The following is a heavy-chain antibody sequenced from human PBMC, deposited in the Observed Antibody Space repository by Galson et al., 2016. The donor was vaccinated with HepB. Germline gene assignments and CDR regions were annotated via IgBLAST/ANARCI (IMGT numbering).Heavy chain of an antibody. D-gene: IGHD6-19*01. CDR1: GDSVSSGSHY. J-gene: IGHJ4*02. CDR3: ARTTMAEQWPLFDD. V-gene: IGHV4-61*01. CDR2: ISSSGAT. Sequence: ETLSLTCTVSGDSVSSGSHYWSWLRQPPGKGLEWIAYISSSGATNCDPSLGIRVTIFMDRSKNQFSLDLISVTAADTAVYYCARTTMAEQWPLFDDWGRGALVTVS.